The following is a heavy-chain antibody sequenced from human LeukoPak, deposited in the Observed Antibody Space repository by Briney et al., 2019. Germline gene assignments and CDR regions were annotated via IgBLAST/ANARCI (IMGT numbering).Heavy chain of an antibody. J-gene: IGHJ3*02. CDR1: GSTFTKYS. CDR3: ARYGLGAHAFDI. V-gene: IGHV3-66*01. D-gene: IGHD3/OR15-3a*01. CDR2: IYSGGST. Sequence: PGRSLRLACAGSGSTFTKYSVNWVRQAPGKGLEWVSVIYSGGSTYYADSVKGRFTISRDNSKNTLYLQMNSLRAEDTAVYYCARYGLGAHAFDIWGQGTMVTVSS.